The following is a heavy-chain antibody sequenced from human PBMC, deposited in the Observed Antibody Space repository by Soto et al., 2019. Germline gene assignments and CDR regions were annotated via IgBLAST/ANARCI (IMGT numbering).Heavy chain of an antibody. J-gene: IGHJ4*02. CDR1: GFTFSSYA. CDR3: ARDMATMHYFDY. Sequence: ESGGGVVQPGRSLRLSCAASGFTFSSYAMHWVRQAPGKGLEWVAVISYDGSNKYYADSVKGRFTISRDNSKNTLYLQMNSLRAEDTAVYYCARDMATMHYFDYWGQGTLVTVSS. CDR2: ISYDGSNK. D-gene: IGHD5-12*01. V-gene: IGHV3-30-3*01.